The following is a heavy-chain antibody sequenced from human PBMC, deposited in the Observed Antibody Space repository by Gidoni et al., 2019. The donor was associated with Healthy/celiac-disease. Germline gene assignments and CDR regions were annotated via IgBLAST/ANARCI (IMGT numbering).Heavy chain of an antibody. D-gene: IGHD6-13*01. CDR1: GYTFTSYG. CDR2: ISAYNGNT. V-gene: IGHV1-18*01. CDR3: ARLHTGYSSSWYEIRGWFDP. Sequence: QVQLVQSGAEVKKPGASVKVSCKASGYTFTSYGISWVRQAPGQGLEWMGWISAYNGNTNYAQKLQGRVTMTTDTSTSTAYMELRSLRSDDTAVYYCARLHTGYSSSWYEIRGWFDPWGQGTLVTVSS. J-gene: IGHJ5*02.